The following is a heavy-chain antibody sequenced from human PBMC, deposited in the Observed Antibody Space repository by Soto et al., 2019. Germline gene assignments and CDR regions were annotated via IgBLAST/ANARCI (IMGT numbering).Heavy chain of an antibody. D-gene: IGHD3-16*01. J-gene: IGHJ6*03. V-gene: IGHV3-23*01. CDR3: VKLRGRAYHYYDMDV. Sequence: DVQLLESGGGLVQRGGSLRLSCAASGFTFSTYGMTWVRQAPGKGLEWVSYGGSGGSTYYADSVKGRFTISRDNSKNTLYLQMNSLRAEDTSVYYCVKLRGRAYHYYDMDVWGNGTTVTVSS. CDR1: GFTFSTYG. CDR2: GGSGGST.